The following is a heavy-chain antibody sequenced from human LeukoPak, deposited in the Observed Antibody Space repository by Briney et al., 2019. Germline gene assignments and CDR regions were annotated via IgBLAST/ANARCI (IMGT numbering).Heavy chain of an antibody. V-gene: IGHV1-8*01. CDR3: ARGWRYCSGGSCYFHGMDV. J-gene: IGHJ6*02. CDR1: GYTFTSYD. Sequence: GASVKVSCKASGYTFTSYDINWVRQATGQGLEWMGWMNPNSGNTGYAQKFQGRVTMTRNTSISTVYMELSSLRSEDTAVYYCARGWRYCSGGSCYFHGMDVWGQGTTVTVSS. CDR2: MNPNSGNT. D-gene: IGHD2-15*01.